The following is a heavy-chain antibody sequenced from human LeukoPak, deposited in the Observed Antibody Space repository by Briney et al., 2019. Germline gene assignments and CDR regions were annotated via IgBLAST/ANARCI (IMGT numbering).Heavy chain of an antibody. D-gene: IGHD3-22*01. CDR1: GFTVSGSY. J-gene: IGHJ4*02. Sequence: GGSLRLSCAASGFTVSGSYMSWVRQAPGKGLEWVSTISGSGGSTFYADSVKGRFTISRDNSKNTLYLQMNSLRAEDTAVYYCAKDHPYYYDSSGYWWGDFDYWGQGTLVTVSS. CDR3: AKDHPYYYDSSGYWWGDFDY. CDR2: ISGSGGST. V-gene: IGHV3-23*01.